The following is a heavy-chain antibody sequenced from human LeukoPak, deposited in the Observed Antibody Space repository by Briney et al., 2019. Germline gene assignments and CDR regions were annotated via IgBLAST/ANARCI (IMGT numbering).Heavy chain of an antibody. CDR3: AKDFDYYGSGSYSFFDY. CDR1: GFTFSSYG. D-gene: IGHD3-10*01. CDR2: ISYDGSNK. Sequence: GGPLRLSCAASGFTFSSYGMHWVRQAPGKGLEWVAVISYDGSNKYYADSVKGRFTISRDNSKNTLYLQMNSLRAEDTAVYYCAKDFDYYGSGSYSFFDYWGQGTLVTVSS. J-gene: IGHJ4*02. V-gene: IGHV3-30*18.